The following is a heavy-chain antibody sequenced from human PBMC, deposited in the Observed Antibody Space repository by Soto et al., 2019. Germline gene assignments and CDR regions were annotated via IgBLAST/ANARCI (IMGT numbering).Heavy chain of an antibody. D-gene: IGHD3-9*01. CDR3: ARGAGMTGFDY. V-gene: IGHV1-69*12. J-gene: IGHJ4*02. Sequence: QVQLVQSGAEVKKPGSSVKVSCKASGGTFSSYAISWVRQAPGQGLEWMGGIIPIFGTANYEQKFQGRVTIDADESTSPADVELSKLRAEDKVVYYCARGAGMTGFDYWGQGSLVTVSS. CDR1: GGTFSSYA. CDR2: IIPIFGTA.